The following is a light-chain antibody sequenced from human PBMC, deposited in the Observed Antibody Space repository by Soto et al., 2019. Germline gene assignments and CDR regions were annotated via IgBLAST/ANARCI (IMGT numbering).Light chain of an antibody. Sequence: DIQMTQSPSSLSASVGDRVTITCRASQGIAKYVAWFQQKPGKAPKSLIYDASSLHSGVPSKFSGSGSGTDFTLTISSLQPEDFATYYCQQYNSFPRTFGQGTKVEI. CDR1: QGIAKY. CDR3: QQYNSFPRT. V-gene: IGKV1-16*02. CDR2: DAS. J-gene: IGKJ1*01.